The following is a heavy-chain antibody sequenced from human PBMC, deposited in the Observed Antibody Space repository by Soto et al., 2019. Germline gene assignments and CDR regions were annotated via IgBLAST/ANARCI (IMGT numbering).Heavy chain of an antibody. CDR3: AKEFGWVLQLRHPYYNSGMDV. Sequence: QVQLVESGGGVVQPGRSLRLSCAASGFTFRSYGMHWVRQAPGKGLEWVALMSFDGSNKYYADSVRGRFTISSDNSKSTLYLQMDILRPEDTAVYYCAKEFGWVLQLRHPYYNSGMDVWGQGTTVTVSS. CDR1: GFTFRSYG. D-gene: IGHD3-10*01. J-gene: IGHJ6*02. CDR2: MSFDGSNK. V-gene: IGHV3-30*18.